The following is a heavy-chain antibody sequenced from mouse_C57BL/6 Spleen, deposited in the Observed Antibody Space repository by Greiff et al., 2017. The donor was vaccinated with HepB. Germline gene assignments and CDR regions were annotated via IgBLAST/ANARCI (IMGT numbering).Heavy chain of an antibody. CDR3: ARYTTVVHYFDY. CDR2: IDPSDSYT. D-gene: IGHD1-1*01. Sequence: QVQLQQPGAELVKPGASVKLSCKASGYTFTSYWMQWVKQRPGQGLEWIGEIDPSDSYTNYNQKFKGKATLTVDTSSSTAYMQLSSLTSEDSAVYYCARYTTVVHYFDYWGQGTTLTVSS. CDR1: GYTFTSYW. J-gene: IGHJ2*01. V-gene: IGHV1-50*01.